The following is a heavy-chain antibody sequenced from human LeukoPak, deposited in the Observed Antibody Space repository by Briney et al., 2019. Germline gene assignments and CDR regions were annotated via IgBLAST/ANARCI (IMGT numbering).Heavy chain of an antibody. D-gene: IGHD6-13*01. CDR3: ARGRLKRGSWYHFDY. J-gene: IGHJ4*02. Sequence: ASVKVSCKASGGTFSSYAINWVRQAPGQGLEWMGGIIPIFGTSNYAQKFQGRVTITADESTSTAYMELSSLRSEDTAVYYCARGRLKRGSWYHFDYWGQGTLVTVSS. CDR1: GGTFSSYA. CDR2: IIPIFGTS. V-gene: IGHV1-69*13.